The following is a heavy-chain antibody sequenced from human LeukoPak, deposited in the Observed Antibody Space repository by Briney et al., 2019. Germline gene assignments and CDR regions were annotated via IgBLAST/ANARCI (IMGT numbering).Heavy chain of an antibody. CDR1: GFTFSSYE. V-gene: IGHV3-21*01. CDR3: ARGYSESSGRYAFHI. J-gene: IGHJ3*02. D-gene: IGHD3-22*01. Sequence: PGGSLRLSCAASGFTFSSYEMNWVRQAPGKGLEWVSSISGTSTYIYYADSVKGRFTISRDNAENSLYLQMNSLRAEDTAVYYCARGYSESSGRYAFHIWGQGTMVTVSS. CDR2: ISGTSTYI.